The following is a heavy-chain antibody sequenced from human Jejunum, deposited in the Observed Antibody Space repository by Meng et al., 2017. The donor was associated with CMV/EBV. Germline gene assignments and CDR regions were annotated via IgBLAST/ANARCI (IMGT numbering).Heavy chain of an antibody. CDR2: ISYRGST. D-gene: IGHD1-26*01. CDR1: GGYILSSNYC. J-gene: IGHJ4*02. Sequence: LQVRDSVTVADKTSAALSLHCGGRGGYILSSNYCWGVIPQAPGKGLESIGNISYRGSTYYTPFLPRRVPISVDTSKNQSSLKLSSMTAADTAVYYCARVSPVEAQEPDYWGQGTLVTVSS. V-gene: IGHV4-39*07. CDR3: ARVSPVEAQEPDY.